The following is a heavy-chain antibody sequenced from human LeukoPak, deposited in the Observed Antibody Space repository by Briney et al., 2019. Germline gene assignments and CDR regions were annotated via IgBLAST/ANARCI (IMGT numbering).Heavy chain of an antibody. CDR3: AMEGRYDGSGSYYPSGDDAFDI. CDR1: GYTFTGYY. Sequence: GASVKVSCKASGYTFTGYYMHWVRQAPGQGLEWMGRINPNSGGTNYAQKFQGRVTITADKSTSTAYMELSSLRSEDTAVYYCAMEGRYDGSGSYYPSGDDAFDIWGQGTMVTVSS. V-gene: IGHV1-2*06. J-gene: IGHJ3*02. CDR2: INPNSGGT. D-gene: IGHD3-10*01.